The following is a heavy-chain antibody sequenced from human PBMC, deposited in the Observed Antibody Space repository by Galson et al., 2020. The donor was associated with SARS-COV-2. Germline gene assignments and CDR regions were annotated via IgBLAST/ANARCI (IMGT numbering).Heavy chain of an antibody. CDR3: ARGSRGILRHIVVVTNPGAFDI. D-gene: IGHD2-21*02. CDR1: GGSISSGSYY. Sequence: SETLSLTCTVSGGSISSGSYYWSWIRQPAGKGLEWIGRIYTSGSTNYNPPLKSRVTISVDTSKNQFSLKLSSVTAADTAVYYCARGSRGILRHIVVVTNPGAFDIWGQGTMVTVSS. J-gene: IGHJ3*02. CDR2: IYTSGST. V-gene: IGHV4-61*02.